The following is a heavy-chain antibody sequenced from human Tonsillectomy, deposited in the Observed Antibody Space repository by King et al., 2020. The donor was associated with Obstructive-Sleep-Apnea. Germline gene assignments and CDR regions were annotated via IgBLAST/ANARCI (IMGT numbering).Heavy chain of an antibody. CDR3: ARDPLLEEAYYFDY. J-gene: IGHJ4*02. V-gene: IGHV3-49*03. CDR2: IRQKRYGGTA. CDR1: RFTFADYS. D-gene: IGHD3-3*01. Sequence: GQLVQSGGGSAQPGRSLRLSCTGSRFTFADYSVSWFRQAPGRGLEWVGFIRQKRYGGTAEYAASVKGRFTISRDDSNSIAHLQMNSLKTEDTALYYCARDPLLEEAYYFDYWGQGTLVTVSS.